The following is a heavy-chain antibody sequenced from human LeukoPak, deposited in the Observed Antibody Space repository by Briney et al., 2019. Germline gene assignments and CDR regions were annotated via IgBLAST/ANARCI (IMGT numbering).Heavy chain of an antibody. D-gene: IGHD6-13*01. Sequence: QPGRSLRLSCAASGFTFSSYGMHWVRQAPGKGLEWVAVISYDGSNKYYADSVKGRFTISRDNSKNTLYLQMNSLRAEDTAVYYCAKVIAAAGFDAFDIWGQGTMVTVSS. CDR3: AKVIAAAGFDAFDI. J-gene: IGHJ3*02. CDR1: GFTFSSYG. CDR2: ISYDGSNK. V-gene: IGHV3-30*18.